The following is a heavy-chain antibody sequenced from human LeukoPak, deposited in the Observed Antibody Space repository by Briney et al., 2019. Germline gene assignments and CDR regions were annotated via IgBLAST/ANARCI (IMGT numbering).Heavy chain of an antibody. D-gene: IGHD6-13*01. CDR3: ARADSSSWYWFDP. V-gene: IGHV4-59*01. CDR1: GGSINNYY. Sequence: SETLSLTCAVSGGSINNYYWSWIRQPPGKGLEWIGYIYYSGSTNYNPSLRSRVTISVDTSKNQFSLKLSSVTAADTAVYYCARADSSSWYWFDPWGQGTLVTVSS. J-gene: IGHJ5*02. CDR2: IYYSGST.